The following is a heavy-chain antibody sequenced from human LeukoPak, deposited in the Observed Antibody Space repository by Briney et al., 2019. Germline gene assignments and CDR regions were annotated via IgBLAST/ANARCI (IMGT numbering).Heavy chain of an antibody. CDR1: GGSISSYY. V-gene: IGHV4-59*01. Sequence: SETLSLTCTVSGGSISSYYWSWIRQPPGKGLEWIGYIYYSGSTNYNPSLKSRVTISVDTSKNQFSLKLNSVTAADTAVYYCARDTGRSGTNWYYGMDVWGQGTTVTVSS. CDR2: IYYSGST. D-gene: IGHD1-1*01. CDR3: ARDTGRSGTNWYYGMDV. J-gene: IGHJ6*02.